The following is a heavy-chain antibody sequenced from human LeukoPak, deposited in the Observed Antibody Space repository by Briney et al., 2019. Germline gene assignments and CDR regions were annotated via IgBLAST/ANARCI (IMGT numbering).Heavy chain of an antibody. V-gene: IGHV3-30*02. Sequence: GGSLRLSCAASGFTFSSYAMSWVRQAPGKGLEWVAFIRYDGSNKYYADSVKGRFTISRDNSKDTLYLQMNSLRAEDTAVYYCAKGDQYYYDSSGYWGQGTLVTVSS. J-gene: IGHJ4*02. CDR1: GFTFSSYA. CDR2: IRYDGSNK. D-gene: IGHD3-22*01. CDR3: AKGDQYYYDSSGY.